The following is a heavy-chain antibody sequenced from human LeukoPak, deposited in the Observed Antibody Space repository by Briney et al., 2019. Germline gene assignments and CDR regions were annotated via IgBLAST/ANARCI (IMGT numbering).Heavy chain of an antibody. V-gene: IGHV1-69*13. D-gene: IGHD5-24*01. J-gene: IGHJ1*01. CDR2: IVHVFKTA. CDR1: GGRFSQCV. Sequence: AVKVSCKGSGGRFSQCVILWVRQAPAQGLEWMGGIVHVFKTAQYAEKFQGRVTIIADESTRTGYLELSGLTSEDTAMYYCVRDGDGFEYFRYWGQGTQVTVSS. CDR3: VRDGDGFEYFRY.